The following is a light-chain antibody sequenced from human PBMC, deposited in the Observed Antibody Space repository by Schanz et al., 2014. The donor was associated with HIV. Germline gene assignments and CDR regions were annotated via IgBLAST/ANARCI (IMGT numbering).Light chain of an antibody. CDR1: QSVSSY. CDR3: QQRSNWPWT. Sequence: EIVLTQSPATLSLSPGERATLSCRASQSVSSYLAWYQQKPGQAPRLLMYGASNRATGIPARFSGSGSGTDFTLTISSLEPEDFAVYYCQQRSNWPWTFGQGTKVEIK. CDR2: GAS. V-gene: IGKV3-11*01. J-gene: IGKJ1*01.